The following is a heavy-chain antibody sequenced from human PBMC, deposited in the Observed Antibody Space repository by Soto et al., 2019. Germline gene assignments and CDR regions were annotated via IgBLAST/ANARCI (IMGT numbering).Heavy chain of an antibody. D-gene: IGHD1-20*01. CDR3: ARTISITGTIFDY. CDR1: GGSISSGGYY. Sequence: PSETLSLTCTVSGGSISSGGYYWSWIRQHPGKCLEWIGYIYYSGSTYYNPSLKSRVTISVDTSKNQFSLKLSSVTAADTAVYYCARTISITGTIFDYWGQGTLVTVYS. V-gene: IGHV4-31*03. J-gene: IGHJ4*02. CDR2: IYYSGST.